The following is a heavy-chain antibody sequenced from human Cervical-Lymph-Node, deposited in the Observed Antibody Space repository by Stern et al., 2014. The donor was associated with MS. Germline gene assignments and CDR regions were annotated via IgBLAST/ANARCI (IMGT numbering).Heavy chain of an antibody. Sequence: VQLVQSGAEVKKPGASVKVSCKASGYSFTAYYMHWVRQAPGPGREWMGWIDPNSGGTKSAQNFQGRVTMTRDTSISTFYMELSGLTSDDTAVFYCARERHSMDVWGQGTTVTVSS. CDR1: GYSFTAYY. J-gene: IGHJ6*02. CDR2: IDPNSGGT. CDR3: ARERHSMDV. V-gene: IGHV1-2*02.